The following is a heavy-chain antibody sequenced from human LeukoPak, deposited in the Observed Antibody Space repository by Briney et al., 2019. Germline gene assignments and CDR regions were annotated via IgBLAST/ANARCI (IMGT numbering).Heavy chain of an antibody. CDR2: ISNNGGST. CDR3: ARVSGSYGY. V-gene: IGHV3-64*01. J-gene: IGHJ4*02. CDR1: GFTFSSYA. D-gene: IGHD1-26*01. Sequence: GGSLRLSCAASGFTFSSYAMHWVRQAPGRGLEYVSVISNNGGSTYYANSVKGRFNISRDNSKNTLYLQMGSLRPEDMAVYYCARVSGSYGYWGQGTLVTVSS.